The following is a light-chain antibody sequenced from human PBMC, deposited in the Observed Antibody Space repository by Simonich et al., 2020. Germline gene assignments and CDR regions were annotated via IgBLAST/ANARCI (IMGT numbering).Light chain of an antibody. J-gene: IGKJ4*01. CDR3: MQSIQLPLT. CDR1: QRLLHIDGKTL. Sequence: DIVMTQTPLSLSVTPGQPASISCKSSQRLLHIDGKTLLYGYMQNPCQSPQLLIYEVANRFSGVPVRLSCSGSGTDFTLKISRVEAEDVGVYYCMQSIQLPLTFGGGTKVEIK. CDR2: EVA. V-gene: IGKV2D-29*02.